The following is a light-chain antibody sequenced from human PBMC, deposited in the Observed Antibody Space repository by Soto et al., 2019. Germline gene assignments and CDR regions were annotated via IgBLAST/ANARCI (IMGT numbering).Light chain of an antibody. CDR2: QDS. CDR3: QAWDSSTSV. CDR1: KVGDKY. J-gene: IGLJ2*01. V-gene: IGLV3-1*01. Sequence: SYELTQPPSVSVSPGQTASITCSGDKVGDKYACWYQQKPCQPHVLVIYQDSKRPSGIPERFSGSNSGNTATLTISGTQAMDEADYYCQAWDSSTSVFGGGTKLTVL.